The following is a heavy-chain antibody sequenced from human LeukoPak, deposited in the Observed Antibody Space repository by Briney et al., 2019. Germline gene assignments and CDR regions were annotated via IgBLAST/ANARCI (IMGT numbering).Heavy chain of an antibody. CDR3: ARGGANDYVWGSYRFFDY. J-gene: IGHJ4*02. D-gene: IGHD3-16*02. CDR1: GYTFTSYG. CDR2: ISAYNGNT. Sequence: GASVKVSCKASGYTFTSYGISWVRQAPGQGLEWMGWISAYNGNTNYAQKLQGRVTMTTDTSTSTAYMELRSLRSDDTAVYYCARGGANDYVWGSYRFFDYWGQGTLVTVSS. V-gene: IGHV1-18*01.